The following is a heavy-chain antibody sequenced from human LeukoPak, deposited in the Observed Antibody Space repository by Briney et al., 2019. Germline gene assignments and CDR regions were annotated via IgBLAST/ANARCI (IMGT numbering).Heavy chain of an antibody. V-gene: IGHV3-23*01. J-gene: IGHJ4*02. Sequence: GGSLRLSCAASGFTFSSYAMSWVRQAPGKGLEWISAISGTVGSTYYAASVKGRFTISRDNSQNPVYLQMNSLTAEDTAVYYCGKTTTECSSGRNPAWPVDYWGQGTLVTVSS. D-gene: IGHD6-19*01. CDR1: GFTFSSYA. CDR3: GKTTTECSSGRNPAWPVDY. CDR2: ISGTVGST.